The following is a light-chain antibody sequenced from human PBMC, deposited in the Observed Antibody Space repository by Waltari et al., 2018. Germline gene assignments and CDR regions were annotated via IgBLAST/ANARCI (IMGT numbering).Light chain of an antibody. J-gene: IGLJ3*02. CDR1: SDINVGDFN. CDR3: MFWPSNVWV. Sequence: QPVLTQPPSSSASPGESARLTCTLPSDINVGDFNIYWYQQRPGSPPRFLLYYKSYSEKAQGSRGPSRFSGSKDASANAGILLISGLQSEDEADYYCMFWPSNVWVFGGGTKLTVL. V-gene: IGLV5-37*01. CDR2: YKSYSEK.